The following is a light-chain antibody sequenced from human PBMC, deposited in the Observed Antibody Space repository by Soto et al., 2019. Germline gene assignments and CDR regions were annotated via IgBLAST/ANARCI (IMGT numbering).Light chain of an antibody. V-gene: IGKV4-1*01. Sequence: DIVMTQSPDSLGVSLGERATINCKSSQSVLYTSNNQNYLAWYQQKSGQPPKLLIYGASARESGVPARFSGGGSGPDFTLTINGLQADDVAVYYCQQYYLVPFTFGPGTKVDIK. CDR2: GAS. J-gene: IGKJ3*01. CDR3: QQYYLVPFT. CDR1: QSVLYTSNNQNY.